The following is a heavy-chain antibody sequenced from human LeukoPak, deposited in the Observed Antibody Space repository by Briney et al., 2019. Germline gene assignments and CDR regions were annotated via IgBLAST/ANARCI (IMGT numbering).Heavy chain of an antibody. CDR3: AREDMVRGVLDY. Sequence: SETLSLTCAVYGGSFSGYYWSWIRQPPGKGLEWIGEINHSGSTNYNPSLKSRVTISVDTSKNQFSLKLSSVTAVDTAVYYCAREDMVRGVLDYWGQGTLVTVSS. V-gene: IGHV4-34*01. CDR2: INHSGST. CDR1: GGSFSGYY. J-gene: IGHJ4*02. D-gene: IGHD3-10*01.